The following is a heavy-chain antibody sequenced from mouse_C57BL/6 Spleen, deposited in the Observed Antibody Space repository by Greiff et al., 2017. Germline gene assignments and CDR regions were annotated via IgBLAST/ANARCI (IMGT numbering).Heavy chain of an antibody. Sequence: QVQLQQPGAELVRPGSSVKLSCKASGYTFTSYWMDWVKQRPGQGLEWIGNIYPSDSETHYNQKFKDKATLTVDKSSSTAYMQLSILTSEDSAVYYCARWNSYAMDYWGQGTSVTVSS. V-gene: IGHV1-61*01. CDR3: ARWNSYAMDY. CDR1: GYTFTSYW. J-gene: IGHJ4*01. CDR2: IYPSDSET.